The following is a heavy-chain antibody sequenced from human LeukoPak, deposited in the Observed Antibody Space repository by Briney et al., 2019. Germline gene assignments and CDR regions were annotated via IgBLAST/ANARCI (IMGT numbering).Heavy chain of an antibody. CDR3: ARQPYNYDSSGYPN. CDR2: INHSVST. Sequence: SETLSLTCAVYGGSFSGYYWIWIRQSPGKGLEWIGEINHSVSTNYNPSLKSRVTISVDTSKNQFSLKLSSVTAADTAVYFCARQPYNYDSSGYPNWGQGTLVTVSA. CDR1: GGSFSGYY. D-gene: IGHD3-22*01. V-gene: IGHV4-34*01. J-gene: IGHJ1*01.